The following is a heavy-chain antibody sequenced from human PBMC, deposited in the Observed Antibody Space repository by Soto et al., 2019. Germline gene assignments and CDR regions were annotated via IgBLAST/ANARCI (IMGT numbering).Heavy chain of an antibody. CDR3: ARFKHSYGYTYYYYGMDV. Sequence: SETLSLTCAVYGGSFSGYYWSWIRQPPGKGLEWIGEINHSGSTNYNPSLKSRVTISVDTSKNQFSLKLSSVTAADTAAYYCARFKHSYGYTYYYYGMDVWGQGTTVTVSS. CDR2: INHSGST. D-gene: IGHD5-18*01. CDR1: GGSFSGYY. V-gene: IGHV4-34*01. J-gene: IGHJ6*02.